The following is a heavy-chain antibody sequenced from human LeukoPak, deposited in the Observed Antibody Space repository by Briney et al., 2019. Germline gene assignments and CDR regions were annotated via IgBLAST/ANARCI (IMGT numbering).Heavy chain of an antibody. CDR1: GFTFSSYG. Sequence: GGSLRLSCAASGFTFSSYGMSWVRQAPGKGLEWVSAISGSGGSTYYADSVKGRFTISRDNSKNTLYLQMNSLRAEDTAVYYCARDFIAAAGVGYMDVWGKGTTVTVSS. CDR2: ISGSGGST. CDR3: ARDFIAAAGVGYMDV. D-gene: IGHD6-13*01. J-gene: IGHJ6*03. V-gene: IGHV3-23*01.